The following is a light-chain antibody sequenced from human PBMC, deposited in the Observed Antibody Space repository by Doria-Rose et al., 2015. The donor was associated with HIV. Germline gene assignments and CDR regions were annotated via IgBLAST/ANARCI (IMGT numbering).Light chain of an antibody. V-gene: IGLV1-40*01. CDR1: SSNIGAGYD. J-gene: IGLJ2*01. CDR3: QSYDTSVSAVV. CDR2: GNN. Sequence: QSVLTQPPSVSGAPGQRVTISCTGSSSNIGAGYDVQWYQQLPGTAPKFLIFGNNNRPSGVPDRFSVSKSDTSASLAITGLRAEDEADYYCQSYDTSVSAVVFGGGTKLTVL.